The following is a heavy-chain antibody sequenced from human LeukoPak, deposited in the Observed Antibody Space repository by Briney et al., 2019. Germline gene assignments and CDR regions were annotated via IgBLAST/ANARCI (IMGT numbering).Heavy chain of an antibody. CDR2: INHSGST. D-gene: IGHD3-10*01. V-gene: IGHV4-34*01. CDR3: GSMVRGANPNTDYYYGMDV. J-gene: IGHJ6*02. CDR1: GGSFSGYY. Sequence: SETLSLTCAVYGGSFSGYYWSWIRQPPGKGLEWIGEINHSGSTNYNPSLKSRVTISVDTSKNQFSLKLSSVTAADTAVYYCGSMVRGANPNTDYYYGMDVWGQGITVTVSS.